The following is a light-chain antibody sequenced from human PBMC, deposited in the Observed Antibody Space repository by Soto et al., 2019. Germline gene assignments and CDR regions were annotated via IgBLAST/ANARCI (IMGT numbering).Light chain of an antibody. CDR1: SSTIGAGYD. V-gene: IGLV1-40*01. J-gene: IGLJ1*01. Sequence: QSLLTQPPSVSGAPGQMITISCTGGSSTIGAGYDVHWYQQLPGTVPRLLIYANTNRPSGVPDRFSGSKSGTSASLAITGLQAEDEADYYCQSYDSSLSGYYVFGTGTKVTVL. CDR2: ANT. CDR3: QSYDSSLSGYYV.